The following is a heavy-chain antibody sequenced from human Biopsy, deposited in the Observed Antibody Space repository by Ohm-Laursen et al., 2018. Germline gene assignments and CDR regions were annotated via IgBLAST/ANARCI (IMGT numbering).Heavy chain of an antibody. CDR3: ARWTPEYDSSRYYLDAFDI. Sequence: GTLSLTCTVSGGSLSSYYWSWIRQPAGKGLEWIGRIYSSGSTSYNPSLKSRVTLSMDTSKRQFFLKLSFVTAADTAVYYCARWTPEYDSSRYYLDAFDIWGQGTKVTVSS. V-gene: IGHV4-4*07. J-gene: IGHJ3*02. CDR1: GGSLSSYY. CDR2: IYSSGST. D-gene: IGHD3-22*01.